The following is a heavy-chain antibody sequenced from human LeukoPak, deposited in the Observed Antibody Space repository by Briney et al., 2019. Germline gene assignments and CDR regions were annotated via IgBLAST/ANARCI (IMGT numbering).Heavy chain of an antibody. CDR3: AQGSAMDY. Sequence: PGGSLRLSCAASGFTFSSYEMNWVRQAPGKGLEWVSTISGSDGRSYYADSVKGRFTISRDNSKNTLYLQMNSLRAEDTALYYCAQGSAMDYWGQGTLVTVSS. CDR1: GFTFSSYE. J-gene: IGHJ4*02. V-gene: IGHV3-23*01. CDR2: ISGSDGRS.